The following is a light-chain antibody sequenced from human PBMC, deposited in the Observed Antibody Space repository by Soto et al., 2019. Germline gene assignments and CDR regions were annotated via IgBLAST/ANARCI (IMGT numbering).Light chain of an antibody. CDR2: GAS. CDR1: QSVTSN. CDR3: QQYNNWPTWT. Sequence: EIVMTQSPATLSVPPGERATLSCRASQSVTSNLAWYQQKPGQAPRLLIYGASTRATGVPARFSGSGSGTEFTLTISSLQSEDFAVYYCQQYNNWPTWTLGTGTKV. V-gene: IGKV3-15*01. J-gene: IGKJ1*01.